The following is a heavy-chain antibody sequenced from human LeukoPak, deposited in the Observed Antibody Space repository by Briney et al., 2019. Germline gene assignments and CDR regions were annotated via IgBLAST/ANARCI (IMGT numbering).Heavy chain of an antibody. V-gene: IGHV1-18*01. J-gene: IGHJ4*02. D-gene: IGHD6-6*01. CDR3: AREGEGQQLVRLLLPDY. Sequence: ASVKVSCKASGYTFTNYGITWVRQAPGQGLEWMGWISTYYGNTNHAQKLQGRVTMTTDTSTSTAYMELRSLRSDDTAVYYCAREGEGQQLVRLLLPDYWGQGTLVTVSS. CDR2: ISTYYGNT. CDR1: GYTFTNYG.